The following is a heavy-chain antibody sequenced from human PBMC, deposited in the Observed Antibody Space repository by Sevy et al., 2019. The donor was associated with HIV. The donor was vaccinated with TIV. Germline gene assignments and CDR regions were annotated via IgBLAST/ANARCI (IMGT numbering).Heavy chain of an antibody. J-gene: IGHJ4*02. V-gene: IGHV3-74*01. CDR1: GFTFSSYW. CDR2: INSDGSST. D-gene: IGHD3-9*01. CDR3: ARVPDDILTGYPLSYYFDY. Sequence: GGSLRLSCAASGFTFSSYWMHWVRQAPGKGLVWVSRINSDGSSTSYADSVKGRFTISRDNAKNTLYLQMNSLRAEDTAVYYCARVPDDILTGYPLSYYFDYWGQGTLVTVSS.